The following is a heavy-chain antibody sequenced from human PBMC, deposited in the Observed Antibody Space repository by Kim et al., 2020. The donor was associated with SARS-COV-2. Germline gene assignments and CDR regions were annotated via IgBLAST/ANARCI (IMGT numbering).Heavy chain of an antibody. CDR3: TRVKRIVVVVARYDAFDI. J-gene: IGHJ3*02. Sequence: GGSLRLSCTASGFTFGDYAMSWFRQAPGKGLEWVGFIRSKAYGGTTEYAASVKGRFTISRDDSKSIAYLQMNSLKTEDTAVYYCTRVKRIVVVVARYDAFDIWGQGTMVTVSS. D-gene: IGHD2-15*01. V-gene: IGHV3-49*03. CDR1: GFTFGDYA. CDR2: IRSKAYGGTT.